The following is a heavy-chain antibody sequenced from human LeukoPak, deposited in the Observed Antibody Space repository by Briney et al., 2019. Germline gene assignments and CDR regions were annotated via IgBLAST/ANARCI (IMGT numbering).Heavy chain of an antibody. J-gene: IGHJ6*03. CDR1: GGSISSYS. V-gene: IGHV4-59*01. CDR2: IYYSGST. D-gene: IGHD1-14*01. CDR3: ARGVRLNLLYYYYYMDV. Sequence: SETLSLTCTVSGGSISSYSWSWIRQPPGKGLEWIGYIYYSGSTNYNASLKSRVTISVDTSKNQFSLKLSSVTAADTGVYYCARGVRLNLLYYYYYMDVWGKGTTVTVSS.